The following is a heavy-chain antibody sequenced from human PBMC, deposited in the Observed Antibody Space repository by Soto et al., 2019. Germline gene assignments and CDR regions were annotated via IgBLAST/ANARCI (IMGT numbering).Heavy chain of an antibody. CDR2: ISYDGSNK. J-gene: IGHJ4*02. CDR1: GFTFSSYA. Sequence: QVQLVESGGGVVQPGRSLRLSCAASGFTFSSYAMHWVRQAPGKGLEWVAVISYDGSNKYYADSVRGRFTISRDNSKTLYLQMNTLRGEYTALYYCVRDTSPYSSGWHNRHFDYWGQGTLVTVSS. CDR3: VRDTSPYSSGWHNRHFDY. D-gene: IGHD6-19*01. V-gene: IGHV3-30-3*01.